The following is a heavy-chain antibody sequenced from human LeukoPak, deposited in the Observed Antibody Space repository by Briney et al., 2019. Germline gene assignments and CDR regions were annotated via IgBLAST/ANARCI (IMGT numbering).Heavy chain of an antibody. J-gene: IGHJ6*02. CDR1: GGSISSGNYY. CDR2: IYTSGST. CDR3: ARHVQQLAPGDYYYYYGMDV. V-gene: IGHV4-61*02. D-gene: IGHD6-13*01. Sequence: SETLSLTCTVSGGSISSGNYYWSWIRQPAGKGLEWIGRIYTSGSTNYSPSLKSRVTISVDTSKNQFSLKLSSVTAADTAVYYCARHVQQLAPGDYYYYYGMDVWGQGTTVTVSS.